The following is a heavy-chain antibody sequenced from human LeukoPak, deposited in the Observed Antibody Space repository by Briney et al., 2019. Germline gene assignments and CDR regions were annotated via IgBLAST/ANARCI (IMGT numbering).Heavy chain of an antibody. J-gene: IGHJ1*01. CDR2: IYYSGST. V-gene: IGHV4-59*01. Sequence: SETLSLTCTVSGGSISNYYWSWIRQPPGKGLECIGYIYYSGSTSYNPSLKSRVTMSVDTSKNQFSLKLSSVTAADTAVYYCARDHYYDSSGYTFRHWGQGTLVTVSS. CDR1: GGSISNYY. D-gene: IGHD3-22*01. CDR3: ARDHYYDSSGYTFRH.